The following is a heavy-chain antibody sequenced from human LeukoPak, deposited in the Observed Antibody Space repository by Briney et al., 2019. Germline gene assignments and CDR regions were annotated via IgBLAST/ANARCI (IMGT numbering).Heavy chain of an antibody. CDR1: GGSIRSESYY. D-gene: IGHD6-19*01. V-gene: IGHV4-61*02. CDR3: ARDMTGSGWNDAFDI. Sequence: SQTLSLTCSVSGGSIRSESYYWSWIRQPAGKGLEWIGRIYSSGSSKFNPSHKSRVTISIDTSKNQFSLNLSSVTAADTAVYYCARDMTGSGWNDAFDIWGQGTMVTVSS. CDR2: IYSSGSS. J-gene: IGHJ3*02.